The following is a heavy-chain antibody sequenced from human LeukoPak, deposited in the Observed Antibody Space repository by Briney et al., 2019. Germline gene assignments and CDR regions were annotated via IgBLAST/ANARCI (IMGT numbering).Heavy chain of an antibody. V-gene: IGHV3-21*01. Sequence: GGSLRLSCAASGFNFRTYSMNWVRQAPGKGLEWVSSISSSSTYIYYADSVKGRFTISRDDAQNSLNLQMNSLSAEDTAVYYCARDQDYYDSSGYDYFDYWGQGSLVTVSS. D-gene: IGHD3-22*01. CDR2: ISSSSTYI. J-gene: IGHJ4*02. CDR3: ARDQDYYDSSGYDYFDY. CDR1: GFNFRTYS.